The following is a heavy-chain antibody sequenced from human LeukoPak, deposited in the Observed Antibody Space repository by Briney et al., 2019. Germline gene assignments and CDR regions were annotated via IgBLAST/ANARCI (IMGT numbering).Heavy chain of an antibody. J-gene: IGHJ4*02. D-gene: IGHD3-3*01. V-gene: IGHV3-23*01. Sequence: GGSLRLSCAASGFTFRTSAMSWVRRAPAKGLQWVSSINGGDYSTYYADSVKGRFTISRDNSKNMLYLQMSSLRAEDTAVYYCAPDLGGAAWSLDYWGQGTLVTVSS. CDR3: APDLGGAAWSLDY. CDR2: INGGDYST. CDR1: GFTFRTSA.